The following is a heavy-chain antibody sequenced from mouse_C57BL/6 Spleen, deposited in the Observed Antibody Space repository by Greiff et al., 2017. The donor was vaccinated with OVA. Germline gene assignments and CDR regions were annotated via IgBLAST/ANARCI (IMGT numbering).Heavy chain of an antibody. CDR2: ISSGGSYT. D-gene: IGHD2-1*01. V-gene: IGHV5-6*01. CDR1: GFTFSSYG. Sequence: EVQRVESGGDLVKPGGSLKLSCAASGFTFSSYGMSWVRQTPDKRLEWVATISSGGSYTYYPDSVKGRFTISRDNAKNTLYLHMSSLKSEDTAMYYCARHEDGNYPDYWGQGTTLTVSS. CDR3: ARHEDGNYPDY. J-gene: IGHJ2*01.